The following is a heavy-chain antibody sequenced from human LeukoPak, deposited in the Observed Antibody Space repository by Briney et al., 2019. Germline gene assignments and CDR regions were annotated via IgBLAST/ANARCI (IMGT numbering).Heavy chain of an antibody. V-gene: IGHV3-15*07. J-gene: IGHJ4*02. D-gene: IGHD1-20*01. CDR3: STLTSRGLSDS. CDR2: IKSKADGETI. Sequence: GSLRLSCAASGFTIANAWMNWVRQAPGKGLEWVGRIKSKADGETIDYAAPVKGRFTFSRDDSKNMLYLQMNSLKSEDTAVYYCSTLTSRGLSDSWGQGTLVTVSS. CDR1: GFTIANAW.